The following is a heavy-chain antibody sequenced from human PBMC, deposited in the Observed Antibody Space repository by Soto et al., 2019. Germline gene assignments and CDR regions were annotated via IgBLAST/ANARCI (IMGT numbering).Heavy chain of an antibody. CDR3: AVWGIAARLVAFDI. V-gene: IGHV1-69*13. CDR1: GGTFSSYA. J-gene: IGHJ3*02. CDR2: IIPIFGTA. Sequence: SVKVSCKASGGTFSSYAISWVRQAPGQGLEWMGGIIPIFGTANYAQKFQGRVTITADESTSTAYMELSSLRSEDTAVYYCAVWGIAARLVAFDIWGQGAMVTVSS. D-gene: IGHD6-6*01.